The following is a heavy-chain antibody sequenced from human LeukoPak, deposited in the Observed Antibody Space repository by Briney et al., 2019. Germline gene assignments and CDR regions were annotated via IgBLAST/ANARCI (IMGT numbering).Heavy chain of an antibody. CDR2: ISSSSSYI. V-gene: IGHV3-21*01. Sequence: GGSLRLSCAASGFTFSSYSMNWVRQAPGKGPEWVSSISSSSSYIYYADSVKGRFTISRDNAKNSLYLQMNSLRAEDTAVYYCARDLAMGDSSGYYEPTGYWGQGTLVTVSS. D-gene: IGHD3-22*01. J-gene: IGHJ4*02. CDR1: GFTFSSYS. CDR3: ARDLAMGDSSGYYEPTGY.